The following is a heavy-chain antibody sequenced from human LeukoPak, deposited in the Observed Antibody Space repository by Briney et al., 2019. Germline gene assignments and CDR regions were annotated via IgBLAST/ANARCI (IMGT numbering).Heavy chain of an antibody. CDR2: INPNSGGT. CDR1: GYTFTGYY. V-gene: IGHV1-2*02. J-gene: IGHJ4*02. D-gene: IGHD3-22*01. CDR3: ARGVRYYDSSAPQGY. Sequence: ASVKVSCKASGYTFTGYYMHWVRQAPGQGLEWMGWINPNSGGTNYAQKFQGRVTMTRDTSISTACMELSRLRSDDTAVYYCARGVRYYDSSAPQGYWGQGTLVTVSS.